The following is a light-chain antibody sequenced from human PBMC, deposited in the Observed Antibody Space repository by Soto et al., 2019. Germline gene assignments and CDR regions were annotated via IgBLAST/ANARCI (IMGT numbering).Light chain of an antibody. J-gene: IGKJ1*01. V-gene: IGKV1-5*03. CDR1: QTISSW. CDR2: KAS. CDR3: QHYNSYSEA. Sequence: DIQIIQSPSTLSGSVGDRVTITCRASQTISSWLAWYQQKPGKAPKLLIYKASTLKSGVPSRFSGSGSGTEFTLTISRLQPDDFATYYCQHYNSYSEAFGQGTKV.